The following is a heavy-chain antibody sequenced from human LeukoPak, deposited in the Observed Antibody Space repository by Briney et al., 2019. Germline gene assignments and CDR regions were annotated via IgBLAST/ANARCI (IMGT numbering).Heavy chain of an antibody. J-gene: IGHJ6*02. CDR3: ARFRSGWSSDYYGMDV. Sequence: PSETLSLTCTVSGGSIRSHYWSWIRQPPGKGLEWIGYIYYSGSTNYNPSLKSRVTISVDTSKNQFSLKLSSVTAADTAVYYCARFRSGWSSDYYGMDVWGQGTTVTVSS. V-gene: IGHV4-59*11. D-gene: IGHD6-19*01. CDR2: IYYSGST. CDR1: GGSIRSHY.